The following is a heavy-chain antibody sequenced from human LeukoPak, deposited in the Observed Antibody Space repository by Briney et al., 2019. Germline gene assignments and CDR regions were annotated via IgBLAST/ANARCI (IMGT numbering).Heavy chain of an antibody. CDR2: IYHSGST. CDR1: GYSISSGYY. D-gene: IGHD6-13*01. Sequence: PSETLSLTCTVSGYSISSGYYWGWIRQPPGKGLEWIGSIYHSGSTYYNPSLKSRVTISVDTSKNQFSLNLTSVTATDTAVYFCARLEAAAACSRWFDPWGQGTLVTVSS. J-gene: IGHJ5*02. V-gene: IGHV4-38-2*02. CDR3: ARLEAAAACSRWFDP.